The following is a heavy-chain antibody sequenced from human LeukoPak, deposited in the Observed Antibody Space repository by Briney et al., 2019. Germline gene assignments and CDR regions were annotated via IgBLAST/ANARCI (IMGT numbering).Heavy chain of an antibody. V-gene: IGHV3-15*01. D-gene: IGHD2/OR15-2a*01. CDR3: ARDLGPGNPDY. Sequence: GGSLRLSCAASGFTFRNAWMSSVRHAPGKGLEWVGRIKSKTDGWTTEYAAPVKGRFTISRDDSKNTLYLQMNSMRAEDMAVYYCARDLGPGNPDYWGQGTLVTVSS. CDR1: GFTFRNAW. J-gene: IGHJ4*02. CDR2: IKSKTDGWTT.